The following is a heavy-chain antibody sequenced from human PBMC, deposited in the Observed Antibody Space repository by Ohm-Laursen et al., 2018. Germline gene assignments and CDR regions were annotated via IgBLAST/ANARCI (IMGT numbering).Heavy chain of an antibody. J-gene: IGHJ4*02. D-gene: IGHD6-19*01. CDR2: IYSGGST. V-gene: IGHV3-66*01. CDR3: ARDQYSGWYSDY. CDR1: GFTVSSND. Sequence: GSLRLSCAASGFTVSSNDMSWVRQAPGKGLEWVSVIYSGGSTNYADSVKGRFTISRDNSKNTLYLQMNSLRGEDTAVYYCARDQYSGWYSDYWGQGTLVTVSS.